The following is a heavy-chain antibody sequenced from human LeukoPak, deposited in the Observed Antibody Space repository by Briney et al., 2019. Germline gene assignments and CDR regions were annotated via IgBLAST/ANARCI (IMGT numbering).Heavy chain of an antibody. V-gene: IGHV4-4*02. Sequence: SGTLSLTCAVSGGSISSSNWWSWVRPPPGKGLEWIGEIYHSGSTNYNPSLKSRVTISVDKSKNQFSLKLSSVTAADTAVYYCARKGDFWSGYPLGNYYYGMDVWGQGTTVTVSS. J-gene: IGHJ6*02. CDR3: ARKGDFWSGYPLGNYYYGMDV. D-gene: IGHD3-3*01. CDR2: IYHSGST. CDR1: GGSISSSNW.